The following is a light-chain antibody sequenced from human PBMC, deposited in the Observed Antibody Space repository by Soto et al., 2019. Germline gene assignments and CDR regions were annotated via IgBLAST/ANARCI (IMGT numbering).Light chain of an antibody. CDR1: SSDVGGYNY. CDR3: SSYTSSSTLYVV. J-gene: IGLJ2*01. CDR2: DVS. V-gene: IGLV2-14*01. Sequence: QSALTQPASVSGSPGQSITISCTGTSSDVGGYNYVSWYQQHPGKAPKLMIYDVSNRPSGVYNRFSGSKSGNTTSLPISGLHADDEADYYCSSYTSSSTLYVVFGGGTKLAVL.